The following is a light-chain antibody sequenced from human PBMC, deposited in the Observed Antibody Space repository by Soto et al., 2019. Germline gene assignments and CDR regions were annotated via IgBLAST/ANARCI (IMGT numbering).Light chain of an antibody. CDR3: QQSYTSSWT. Sequence: DIQMTQAPSSLSASVGDRVTLTCRASQSVAGYLNWYQQKPGGAPHLLIDAASTLQSGVPSRFSGSGSGTDFKLTISSLQPEDVATYYCQQSYTSSWTFGPGTKVDIK. V-gene: IGKV1-39*01. CDR1: QSVAGY. J-gene: IGKJ1*01. CDR2: AAS.